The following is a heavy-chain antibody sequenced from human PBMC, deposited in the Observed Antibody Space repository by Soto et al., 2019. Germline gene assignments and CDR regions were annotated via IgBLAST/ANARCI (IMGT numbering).Heavy chain of an antibody. CDR1: RFTFTSAW. Sequence: EVQLVESGGGLVKPGGSLRLSCTTSRFTFTSAWMAWVRQAPGKGLEWVGRIQRTSDGGTIDYSAPVKGRFTISRDDSKDTVYLQMNSLKIEDTAVYYCTHETWWYFQNWGQGTLVTVSS. D-gene: IGHD2-8*02. CDR2: IQRTSDGGTI. V-gene: IGHV3-15*01. CDR3: THETWWYFQN. J-gene: IGHJ4*02.